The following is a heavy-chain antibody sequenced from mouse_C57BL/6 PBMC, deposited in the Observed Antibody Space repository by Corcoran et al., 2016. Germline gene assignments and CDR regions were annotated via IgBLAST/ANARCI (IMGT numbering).Heavy chain of an antibody. D-gene: IGHD2-2*01. V-gene: IGHV1-80*01. J-gene: IGHJ2*01. CDR2: IYPGDGDT. CDR3: ARSGDGYVFDY. Sequence: QVQLQQSGAELVKPGASVKISCTASGYAFSSYWMNWVKQRPGKGLEWIGQIYPGDGDTNYNGKFKGKATLTADKSSSTAYMQLSSLTTDDSAVYFCARSGDGYVFDYWGQCTTLTVSS. CDR1: GYAFSSYW.